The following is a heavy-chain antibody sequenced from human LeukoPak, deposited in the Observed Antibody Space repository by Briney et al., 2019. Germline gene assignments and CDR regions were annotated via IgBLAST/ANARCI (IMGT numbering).Heavy chain of an antibody. CDR3: ARISGYCSSTSCSRAFDI. D-gene: IGHD2-2*01. Sequence: SETLSLTCTVSGGSISSYYWSWIRQPPGKGLEWIGYIYYSGSTNYNPSLKSRVTISVDTSKNQFSLKLSSVTAADTAVYYCARISGYCSSTSCSRAFDIWGQGTMVTVSS. CDR1: GGSISSYY. J-gene: IGHJ3*02. CDR2: IYYSGST. V-gene: IGHV4-59*01.